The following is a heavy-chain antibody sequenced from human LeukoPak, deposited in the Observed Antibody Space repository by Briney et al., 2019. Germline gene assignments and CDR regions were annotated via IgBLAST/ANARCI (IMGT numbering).Heavy chain of an antibody. CDR3: ATDRGWRTSGYYLYYFEY. CDR1: GFTLSTNA. J-gene: IGHJ4*02. V-gene: IGHV3-23*01. Sequence: GGSLRLSCLTSGFTLSTNAMSWVRQAPGKGLEWISGISGSGASTHYADSVKGRFTISRDDSRNTLYLQMNSLRGDDTAVYYCATDRGWRTSGYYLYYFEYWGQGTLVTYSS. D-gene: IGHD3-3*01. CDR2: ISGSGAST.